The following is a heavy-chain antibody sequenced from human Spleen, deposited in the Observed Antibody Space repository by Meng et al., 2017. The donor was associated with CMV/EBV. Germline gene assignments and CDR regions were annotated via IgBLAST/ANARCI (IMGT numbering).Heavy chain of an antibody. CDR2: LIPILGIA. CDR3: ARAGAAVTTNFDF. J-gene: IGHJ4*02. V-gene: IGHV1-69*02. Sequence: QVQLVQSGAEAKKPGSSVKVSCKASGGTFSSHTISWVRQAPGQGLEWMGRLIPILGIANYAQKFQGRVTVTADTFTNTAYMEMRSLRSDDSAMYYCARAGAAVTTNFDFWGQGTLVTVSS. D-gene: IGHD4-17*01. CDR1: GGTFSSHT.